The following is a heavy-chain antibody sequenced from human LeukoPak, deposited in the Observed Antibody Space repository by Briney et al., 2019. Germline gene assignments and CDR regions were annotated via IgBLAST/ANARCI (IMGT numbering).Heavy chain of an antibody. Sequence: KPSETLSLTCTVSGGSISSYYWSWIRQPPGKGLEWIGYIYYSGSTNYNPSLKSRVTISVDTSKNQFSLKLSSVTAADTAVYYCARAEDYGDYCFDYWGQGTLVTVSS. CDR1: GGSISSYY. CDR3: ARAEDYGDYCFDY. J-gene: IGHJ4*02. D-gene: IGHD4-17*01. CDR2: IYYSGST. V-gene: IGHV4-59*01.